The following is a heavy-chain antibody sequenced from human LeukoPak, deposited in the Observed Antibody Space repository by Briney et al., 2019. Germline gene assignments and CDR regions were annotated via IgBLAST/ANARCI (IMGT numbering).Heavy chain of an antibody. CDR3: RKIGRWLCPRYNWFDP. CDR1: GFTVSSNE. Sequence: GGSLRLSCAASGFTVSSNEMSWVRQAPGKGLEWVSSISGGSTYYADSRKGRFTISRDNSKNTLHLQMNSLRAEDTAVYYCRKIGRWLCPRYNWFDPWGQGTLVTVSS. D-gene: IGHD3-22*01. J-gene: IGHJ5*02. CDR2: ISGGST. V-gene: IGHV3-38-3*01.